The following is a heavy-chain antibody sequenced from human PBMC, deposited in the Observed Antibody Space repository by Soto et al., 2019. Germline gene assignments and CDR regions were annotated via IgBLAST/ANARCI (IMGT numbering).Heavy chain of an antibody. V-gene: IGHV3-23*01. D-gene: IGHD2-2*01. Sequence: QSGGSLRLSCAASGFTFSSYAMSWVRQAPGKGLEWVSAISGSGGSTYYADSVKGRFTISRDNSKNTLYLQMNSLRAEDTAVYYCAKGPSSTSSYYFDYWGQGTLVTVSS. J-gene: IGHJ4*02. CDR2: ISGSGGST. CDR3: AKGPSSTSSYYFDY. CDR1: GFTFSSYA.